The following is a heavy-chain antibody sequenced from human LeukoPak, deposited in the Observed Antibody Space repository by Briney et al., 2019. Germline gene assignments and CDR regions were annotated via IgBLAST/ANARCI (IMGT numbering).Heavy chain of an antibody. D-gene: IGHD5-18*01. J-gene: IGHJ4*02. Sequence: SETLSLTCTVSGGSMSGYYWGWIRQPPGKGLEWIGYIYYSGSTTHNPSLKSRVTMSVDTPKNQFSLKLSSVTAADTAAYYCARDKQPGDYWGQGTLVTVSS. V-gene: IGHV4-59*01. CDR2: IYYSGST. CDR1: GGSMSGYY. CDR3: ARDKQPGDY.